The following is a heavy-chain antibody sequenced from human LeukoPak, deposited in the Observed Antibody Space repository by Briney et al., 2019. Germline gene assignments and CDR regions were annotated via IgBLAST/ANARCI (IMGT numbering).Heavy chain of an antibody. J-gene: IGHJ6*03. CDR1: GFTFSSYS. D-gene: IGHD3-10*01. V-gene: IGHV3-21*01. CDR3: ARDATMVPFYYYYYMDV. CDR2: ISSSSSSI. Sequence: GGSLRLSYAASGFTFSSYSMNWVRRAPEKGLEWVSCISSSSSSIYYADSVKGRFTISRDNAKNSLYLQMNSLRAEDTAVYYCARDATMVPFYYYYYMDVWGKGTTVTVSS.